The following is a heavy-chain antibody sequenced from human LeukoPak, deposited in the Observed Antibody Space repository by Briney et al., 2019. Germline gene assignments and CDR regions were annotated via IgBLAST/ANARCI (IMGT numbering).Heavy chain of an antibody. CDR3: ARASDSSGWYQRPWRYYFDY. Sequence: MTGGSLRLSCAASGFTFSSYSMNWVRQAPGKGLEWVSSLRWSSSYIYYADSVKGRFTIPRDNAKNSLYLQMNGLRAEDTAVYYCARASDSSGWYQRPWRYYFDYWGQGTLVTVSA. CDR1: GFTFSSYS. D-gene: IGHD6-19*01. CDR2: LRWSSSYI. V-gene: IGHV3-21*01. J-gene: IGHJ4*02.